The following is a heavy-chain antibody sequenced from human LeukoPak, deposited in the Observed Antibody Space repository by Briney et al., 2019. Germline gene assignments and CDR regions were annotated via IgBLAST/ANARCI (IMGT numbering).Heavy chain of an antibody. CDR3: ARVDRRDGYNLVY. Sequence: GGSLRLSCAASGFTFSSYSMNWVRQAPGKGLEWVSSISGSSSYIYYADSVKGRFTISRDNAKNSLYLQMNSLRAEDTAVYYCARVDRRDGYNLVYWGQGTLVTVSS. J-gene: IGHJ4*02. CDR1: GFTFSSYS. V-gene: IGHV3-21*01. CDR2: ISGSSSYI. D-gene: IGHD5-24*01.